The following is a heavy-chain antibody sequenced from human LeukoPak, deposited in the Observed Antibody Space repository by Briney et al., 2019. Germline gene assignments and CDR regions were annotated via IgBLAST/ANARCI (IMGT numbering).Heavy chain of an antibody. CDR2: ISSNGGST. D-gene: IGHD3-3*01. CDR3: AKTVVDFWNPRGEYYGMDV. V-gene: IGHV3-64D*06. CDR1: GFTFSSYA. Sequence: GGSLRLSCSASGFTFSSYAMHWVRQAPGKGLEYVSAISSNGGSTYYADSVKGRFTISRDNSKNTLYLQMSSLRAEDTAVYYCAKTVVDFWNPRGEYYGMDVWGQGTTVTVSS. J-gene: IGHJ6*02.